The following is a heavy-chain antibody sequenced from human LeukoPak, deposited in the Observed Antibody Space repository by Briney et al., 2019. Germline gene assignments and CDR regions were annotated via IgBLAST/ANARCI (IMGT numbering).Heavy chain of an antibody. CDR1: GFTFSSYG. J-gene: IGHJ4*02. CDR2: IWYDGSNK. D-gene: IGHD3-10*01. CDR3: ARVAMVRGVIIGRPLDY. V-gene: IGHV3-33*01. Sequence: GRSLRLSCAASGFTFSSYGMHWVRQAPGKGLEWVAVIWYDGSNKYYADSVKGRFTISRDNSKNTLYLQMNSLRAEDTAVYYCARVAMVRGVIIGRPLDYWGQGTLVTVSS.